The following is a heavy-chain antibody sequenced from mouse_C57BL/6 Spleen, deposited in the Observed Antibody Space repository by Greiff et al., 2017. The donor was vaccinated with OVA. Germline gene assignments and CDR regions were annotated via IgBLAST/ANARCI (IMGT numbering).Heavy chain of an antibody. V-gene: IGHV5-16*01. CDR3: AKDYDGSSYWYFDV. CDR2: INYDGSST. J-gene: IGHJ1*03. D-gene: IGHD1-1*01. Sequence: EVQRVESEGGLVQPGSSMKLSCTASGFTFSDYYMAWVRQVPEKGLEWVANINYDGSSTYYLDSLKSRFIISRDNAKNILYLQMSSLKSEDTATYYWAKDYDGSSYWYFDVWGTGTTVTVSS. CDR1: GFTFSDYY.